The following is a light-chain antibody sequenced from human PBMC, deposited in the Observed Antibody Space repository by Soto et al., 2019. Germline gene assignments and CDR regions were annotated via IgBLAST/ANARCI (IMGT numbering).Light chain of an antibody. CDR1: SSDVDTYKY. CDR3: CSYAGSTTRVQ. J-gene: IGLJ2*01. CDR2: EVS. Sequence: QSVLTQPASVSGSPGQSITISCTGTSSDVDTYKYVSWYQQHPGKAPKLMIYEVSYRPSGVSDRFSGSKSGNTASLTISGLQAEDEADYSCCSYAGSTTRVQFGGGTKVTVL. V-gene: IGLV2-14*01.